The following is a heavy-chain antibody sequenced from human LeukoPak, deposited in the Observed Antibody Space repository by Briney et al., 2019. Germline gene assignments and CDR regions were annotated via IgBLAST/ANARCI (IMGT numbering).Heavy chain of an antibody. CDR3: ARLAGQFDY. CDR1: GGSISSYY. V-gene: IGHV4-59*01. CDR2: IYYSGST. Sequence: KPSETLSLTCTVSGGSISSYYWSWIRQPPGKGLEWIGYIYYSGSTNYNPSLKSRVTISVDTSKNQFSLKLNSVTAADTAVYYCARLAGQFDYWGQGTLVTASS. D-gene: IGHD6-19*01. J-gene: IGHJ4*02.